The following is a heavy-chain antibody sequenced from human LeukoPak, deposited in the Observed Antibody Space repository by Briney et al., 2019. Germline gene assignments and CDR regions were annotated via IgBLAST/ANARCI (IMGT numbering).Heavy chain of an antibody. CDR3: ARGEMATIPHFDY. CDR1: GGSISSGGYY. CDR2: IYHSGST. V-gene: IGHV4-30-2*01. D-gene: IGHD5-24*01. Sequence: SQTLSLTYTVSGGSISSGGYYWSWIRQPPGKGLEWIGYIYHSGSTYYNPSLKSRVTISVDRSKNQFSLKLSSVTAADTAVYYCARGEMATIPHFDYWGQGTLVTVSS. J-gene: IGHJ4*02.